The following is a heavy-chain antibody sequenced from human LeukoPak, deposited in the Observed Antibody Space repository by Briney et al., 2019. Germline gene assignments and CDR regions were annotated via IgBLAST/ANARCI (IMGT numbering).Heavy chain of an antibody. CDR2: ISTSGST. Sequence: SETLSLTCTVSGYSISSGTYYWTWIRQPAGKGLEWIGRISTSGSTNYNPSLKSRVTISLDTSKNQCSLKLSSVTAADTAVFYCARFTGYCSGTSCYPNAFDIWGQGTMVTVSS. CDR1: GYSISSGTYY. J-gene: IGHJ3*02. D-gene: IGHD2-2*01. V-gene: IGHV4-61*02. CDR3: ARFTGYCSGTSCYPNAFDI.